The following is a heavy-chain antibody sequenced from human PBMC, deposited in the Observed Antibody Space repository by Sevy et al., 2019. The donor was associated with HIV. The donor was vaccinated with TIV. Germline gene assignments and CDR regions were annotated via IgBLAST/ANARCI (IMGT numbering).Heavy chain of an antibody. CDR2: IYNTGST. CDR1: DDSLTSDY. Sequence: SQTLSLTCIVSDDSLTSDYWSWIRQPPGKGLEWIAYIYNTGSTNYNPSLKSRVGISVDTSKNQHSLRLGSVTAADTAVYYCAKHGRDFWSRFYTGIDYWGQGTQVTVSS. D-gene: IGHD3-3*01. CDR3: AKHGRDFWSRFYTGIDY. V-gene: IGHV4-59*08. J-gene: IGHJ4*02.